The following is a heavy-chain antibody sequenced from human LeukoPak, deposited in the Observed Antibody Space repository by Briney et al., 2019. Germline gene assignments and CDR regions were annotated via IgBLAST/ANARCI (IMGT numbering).Heavy chain of an antibody. D-gene: IGHD5-18*01. CDR3: ARGYSYGLFDY. V-gene: IGHV4-4*09. CDR2: IYTSGST. CDR1: GGSISSYY. J-gene: IGHJ4*02. Sequence: PSETLSLTCTVSGGSISSYYWSWIRQPPGKGLEWIGYIYTSGSTNYNPSLKSRVTISVDTSKNQFSLKLSSVTAADTAVYYCARGYSYGLFDYWGQGTLVTVSS.